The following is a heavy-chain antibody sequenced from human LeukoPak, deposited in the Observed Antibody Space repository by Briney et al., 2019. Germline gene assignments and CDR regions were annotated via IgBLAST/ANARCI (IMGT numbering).Heavy chain of an antibody. CDR1: GGSFSGYY. J-gene: IGHJ4*02. V-gene: IGHV4-34*01. CDR3: ARDRSYYDILTGYYDSGYFDY. Sequence: SETLSLTCAVYGGSFSGYYWSWIRQPPGKGLEWIGEINHSGSTNYNPSLKSRVTISVDTSKNQFSLKLSSVTAADTAVYYCARDRSYYDILTGYYDSGYFDYWGQGTLVTVSS. CDR2: INHSGST. D-gene: IGHD3-9*01.